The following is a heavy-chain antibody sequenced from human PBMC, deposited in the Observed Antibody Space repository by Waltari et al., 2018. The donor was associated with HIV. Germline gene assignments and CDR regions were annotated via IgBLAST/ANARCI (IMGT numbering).Heavy chain of an antibody. CDR2: KKQDGSEI. D-gene: IGHD6-13*01. CDR3: ARRGGRSSPLGY. J-gene: IGHJ4*02. Sequence: EVQLVESGGGLVQPGGPLRLSCAASGFTFSSYWMSWVRQAPGKGLEWVAKKKQDGSEIYLVDSVKGRFTISIDNAKNSLYLQMNSLKAEDTAVYFCARRGGRSSPLGYWGQGTLVTVSS. V-gene: IGHV3-7*01. CDR1: GFTFSSYW.